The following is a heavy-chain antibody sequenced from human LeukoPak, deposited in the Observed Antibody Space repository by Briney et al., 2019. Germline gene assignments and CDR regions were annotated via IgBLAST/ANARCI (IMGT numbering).Heavy chain of an antibody. Sequence: SETLSLTCTVSGGSISSSTYYWGWIRQPPGKGLEWIGIIYYSGSTYYNPSLKSRVTISVDTSKNQFSLMLSSVTAADAAVYYCAREQDGYNLGGVFDYWGQGTLVTVSS. CDR3: AREQDGYNLGGVFDY. J-gene: IGHJ4*02. D-gene: IGHD5-24*01. V-gene: IGHV4-39*07. CDR2: IYYSGST. CDR1: GGSISSSTYY.